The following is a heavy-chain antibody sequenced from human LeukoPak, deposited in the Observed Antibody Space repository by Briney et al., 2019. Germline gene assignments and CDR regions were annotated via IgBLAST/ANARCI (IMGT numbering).Heavy chain of an antibody. CDR1: GGSISSDDYY. D-gene: IGHD5-12*01. CDR3: ARGKVGGYDYFDS. Sequence: SQTLSLTCAVSGGSISSDDYYWSWIRQPPGKGLEGIGHITYSGSTDYSPFLRSRVTISVDTSKNQFSLKLNSVTAAETAMYFCARGKVGGYDYFDSWGQGNLVAVSS. J-gene: IGHJ4*02. V-gene: IGHV4-30-4*01. CDR2: ITYSGST.